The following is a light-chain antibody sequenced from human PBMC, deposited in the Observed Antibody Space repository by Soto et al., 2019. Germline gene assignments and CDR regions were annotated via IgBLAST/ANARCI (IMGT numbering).Light chain of an antibody. J-gene: IGKJ4*01. CDR3: QQFNSYPLT. V-gene: IGKV1-13*02. CDR2: DAS. CDR1: QGISSA. Sequence: AIQLTQSPSSLSASVGDRVTITCRASQGISSALAWYQQKSGKAPKLLIYDASSLESGVPSRFSGSGSGTDFTFTISSLQPEDFATYYCQQFNSYPLTFGGGTKVDIK.